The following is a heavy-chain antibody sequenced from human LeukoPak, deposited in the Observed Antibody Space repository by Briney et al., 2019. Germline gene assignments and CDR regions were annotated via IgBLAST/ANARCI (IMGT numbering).Heavy chain of an antibody. CDR3: ARVRGWKYFDY. D-gene: IGHD1-1*01. CDR1: GFTFSSYW. J-gene: IGHJ4*02. V-gene: IGHV3-66*01. CDR2: LYSGDST. Sequence: GGSLRLSCAASGFTFSSYWMSWVRQAPGKGLEWVSVLYSGDSTYYADSVKGRFTISRDNSKNTLYLQMNSLRAEDTAMYYCARVRGWKYFDYWGQGTLVTVSS.